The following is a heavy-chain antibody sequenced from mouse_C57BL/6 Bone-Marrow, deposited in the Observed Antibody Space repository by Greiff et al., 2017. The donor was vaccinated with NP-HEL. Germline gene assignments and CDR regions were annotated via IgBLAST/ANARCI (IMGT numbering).Heavy chain of an antibody. J-gene: IGHJ3*01. CDR3: TRKRDYSNFLAWFAY. CDR1: GYTFTSYW. V-gene: IGHV1-5*01. CDR2: IYPGNSDT. D-gene: IGHD2-5*01. Sequence: EVQLQQSGTVLARPGASVKMSCKTSGYTFTSYWMHWVKQRPGQGLEWIGAIYPGNSDTSYNQKFKGKAKLTAVTSASTAYMELSSLTNEDSAVYYCTRKRDYSNFLAWFAYWGQGALVTVAA.